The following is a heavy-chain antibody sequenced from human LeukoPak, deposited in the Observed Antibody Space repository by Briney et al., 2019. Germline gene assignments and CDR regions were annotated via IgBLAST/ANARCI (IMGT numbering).Heavy chain of an antibody. CDR1: SIYX. CDR3: AREVREAVAGTIYYYYGMDV. Sequence: SIYXISWVGQGPGEGMEWMGGIIPIFGTANYSQTFQPRVTITAPESTTTAYMELSSLRSEDTAVYYCAREVREAVAGTIYYYYGMDVWGQGTTVTVSS. D-gene: IGHD6-19*01. J-gene: IGHJ6*02. V-gene: IGHV1-69*01. CDR2: IIPIFGTA.